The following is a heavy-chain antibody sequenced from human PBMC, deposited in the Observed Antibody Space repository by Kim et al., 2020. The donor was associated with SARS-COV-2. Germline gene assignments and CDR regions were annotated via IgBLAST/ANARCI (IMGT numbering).Heavy chain of an antibody. D-gene: IGHD1-26*01. J-gene: IGHJ4*02. CDR3: ARIVGATQGGFFDY. Sequence: AQKFQGRVTITADESTSTAYMELSSLRSEDTAVYYCARIVGATQGGFFDYWGQGTLVTVSS. V-gene: IGHV1-69*01.